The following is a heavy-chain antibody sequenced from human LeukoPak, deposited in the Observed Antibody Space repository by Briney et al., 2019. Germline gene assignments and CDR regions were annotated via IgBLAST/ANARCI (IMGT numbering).Heavy chain of an antibody. CDR2: IYHSGST. D-gene: IGHD1-26*01. V-gene: IGHV4-38-2*02. CDR1: GYSISSGHY. CDR3: ARDMDSGSDFFDY. J-gene: IGHJ4*02. Sequence: SETLSLTCTVSGYSISSGHYWGWIRQPPGKGLEWIGSIYHSGSTNYNPSLKSRVTISVDTSKNQFSLKLSSVTAADTAVYYCARDMDSGSDFFDYWGLGTLVTVSS.